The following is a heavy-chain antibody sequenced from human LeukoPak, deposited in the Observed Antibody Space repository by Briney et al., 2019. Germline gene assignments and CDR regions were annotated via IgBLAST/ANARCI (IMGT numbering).Heavy chain of an antibody. CDR1: GFTVSSNY. V-gene: IGHV3-53*01. Sequence: QPGGSLRLSCAASGFTVSSNYMSWVRQAPGKRLEWVSVIYSGGSTYYADSVKGRFTISRDNSKNTLYLQMNSLRAEDTAVYYCARVAFRSSSYISGIEYWGQGTLVTVSS. J-gene: IGHJ4*02. CDR2: IYSGGST. D-gene: IGHD6-6*01. CDR3: ARVAFRSSSYISGIEY.